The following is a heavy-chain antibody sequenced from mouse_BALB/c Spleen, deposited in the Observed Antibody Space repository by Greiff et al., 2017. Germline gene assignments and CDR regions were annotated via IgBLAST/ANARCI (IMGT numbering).Heavy chain of an antibody. V-gene: IGHV5-6-4*01. CDR3: TRDGDYGSWFAY. J-gene: IGHJ3*01. CDR2: ISSGGSYT. CDR1: GFTFSSYT. D-gene: IGHD2-4*01. Sequence: EVKLMESGGGLVKPGGSLKLSCAASGFTFSSYTMSWVRQTPEKRLEWVATISSGGSYTYYPDSVKGRFTISRDNAKNTLYLQMSSLKSEDTAMYYCTRDGDYGSWFAYWGQGTLVTVSA.